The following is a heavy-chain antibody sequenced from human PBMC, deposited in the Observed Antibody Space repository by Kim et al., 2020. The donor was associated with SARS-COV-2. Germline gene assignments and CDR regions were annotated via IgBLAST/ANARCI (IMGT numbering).Heavy chain of an antibody. V-gene: IGHV4-31*02. J-gene: IGHJ4*02. D-gene: IGHD1-26*01. CDR3: ARDLASGSFFDY. Sequence: YYNPSLKSRVTISVDTSKNQFSLKLSSVTAADTAVYYCARDLASGSFFDYWGQGTLVTVSS.